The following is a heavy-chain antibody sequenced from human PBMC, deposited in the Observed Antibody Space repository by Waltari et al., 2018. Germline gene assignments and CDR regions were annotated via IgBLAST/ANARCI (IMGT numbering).Heavy chain of an antibody. CDR1: GFTFSSYA. V-gene: IGHV3-23*01. CDR2: ISGSGGST. CDR3: ARHNYDSSGYYHFDF. D-gene: IGHD3-22*01. J-gene: IGHJ4*02. Sequence: EVQLLESGGGLVQPGGSLRLSCAASGFTFSSYAMSWVRQAPGKGLEWVSAISGSGGSTYYADSVKGRFTIARDNSKNTLYLQMNSLRAEDTAVYYCARHNYDSSGYYHFDFWGRGTLVTVSS.